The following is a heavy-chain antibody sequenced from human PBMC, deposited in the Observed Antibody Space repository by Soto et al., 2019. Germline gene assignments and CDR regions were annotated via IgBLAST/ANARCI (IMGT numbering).Heavy chain of an antibody. CDR3: ARHGFGPLHGLVDV. CDR2: INYDGYS. V-gene: IGHV4-59*08. Sequence: QVQLQESGPGLVKPSETLSLTCTVSGGSITNYYCSWFRQPPGKGLEWIGYINYDGYSAYNLLLKRRVTLSMDASKTHFSLMLESVTATDTAVYYCARHGFGPLHGLVDVWGPGTTVIVSS. J-gene: IGHJ6*02. CDR1: GGSITNYY. D-gene: IGHD3-10*01.